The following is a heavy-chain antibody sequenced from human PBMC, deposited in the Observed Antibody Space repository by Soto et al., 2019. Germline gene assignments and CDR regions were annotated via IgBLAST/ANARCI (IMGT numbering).Heavy chain of an antibody. CDR3: VSTSAGYYYDSSGYQTPNYYYYGMDV. V-gene: IGHV3-30-3*01. J-gene: IGHJ6*02. D-gene: IGHD3-22*01. CDR2: ISYDGSNK. CDR1: GFTFSSYA. Sequence: GGSLRLSCAASGFTFSSYAMHWVRQAPGKGLEWVAVISYDGSNKYYADSVKGRFTISRDNSKNTLYLQMNSLRAEDTAVYYCVSTSAGYYYDSSGYQTPNYYYYGMDVWGQGTTVTVSS.